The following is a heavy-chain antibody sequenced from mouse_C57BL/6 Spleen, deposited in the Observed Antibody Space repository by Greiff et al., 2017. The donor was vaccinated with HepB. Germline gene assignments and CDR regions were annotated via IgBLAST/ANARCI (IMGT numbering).Heavy chain of an antibody. CDR1: GFNIKNTY. V-gene: IGHV14-3*01. Sequence: EVQLQESVAELVRPGASVKLSCTASGFNIKNTYMHWVKQRPEQGLEWIGRIDPANGNTKYAPKFQGKATITADTSSNTAYLQLSSLTSEDTAIYYCARWSTTVVGGFAYWGQGTLVTVSA. CDR2: IDPANGNT. D-gene: IGHD1-1*01. J-gene: IGHJ3*01. CDR3: ARWSTTVVGGFAY.